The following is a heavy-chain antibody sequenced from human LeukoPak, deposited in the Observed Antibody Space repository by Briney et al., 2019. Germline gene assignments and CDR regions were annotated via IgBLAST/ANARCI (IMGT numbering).Heavy chain of an antibody. D-gene: IGHD3-10*01. V-gene: IGHV3-11*06. Sequence: PGGSLRLSCAASGFTFSDYYMSWIRQAPGKGLEWVSYISSSSSYTNYADSVKGRFTISRDNAKNSLYLRMNSLRAEDTAVYYCARARGNYYGSGSYYSLSDYWGQGTLVTVSS. CDR3: ARARGNYYGSGSYYSLSDY. CDR1: GFTFSDYY. J-gene: IGHJ4*02. CDR2: ISSSSSYT.